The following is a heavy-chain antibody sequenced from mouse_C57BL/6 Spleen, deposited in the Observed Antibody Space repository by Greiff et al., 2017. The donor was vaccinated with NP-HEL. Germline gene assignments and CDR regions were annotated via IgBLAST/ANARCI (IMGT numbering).Heavy chain of an antibody. CDR1: GYSITSGYY. D-gene: IGHD1-1*01. Sequence: EVKLVESGPGLVKPSQSLSLTCSVTGYSITSGYYWNWIRQFPGNKLEWMGYISYDGSNNYNPSLKNRISITRDTSKNQFFLKLNSVTTEDTATYYCARGRDYGSSYDYYAMDYWGQGTSVTVSS. V-gene: IGHV3-6*01. CDR3: ARGRDYGSSYDYYAMDY. CDR2: ISYDGSN. J-gene: IGHJ4*01.